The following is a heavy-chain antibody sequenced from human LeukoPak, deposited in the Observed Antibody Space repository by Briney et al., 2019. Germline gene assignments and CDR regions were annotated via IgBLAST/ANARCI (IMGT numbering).Heavy chain of an antibody. CDR3: AREGYCSSTSCVIDY. V-gene: IGHV4-30-4*01. D-gene: IGHD2-2*01. J-gene: IGHJ4*02. CDR1: GGSISSGDYY. CDR2: MYYSGST. Sequence: PSQTLSLTCTVSGGSISSGDYYWSWIRQPPGKGLEWVGYMYYSGSTYYNPSLKSRVTISVDTSKNQFSLKLSSVTAADTAVYYCAREGYCSSTSCVIDYWGQGTLVTVSS.